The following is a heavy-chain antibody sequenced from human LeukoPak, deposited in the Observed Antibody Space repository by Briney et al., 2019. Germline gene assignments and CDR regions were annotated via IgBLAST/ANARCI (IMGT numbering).Heavy chain of an antibody. CDR3: VRDGGFFRFEY. Sequence: GSLRLSCAASGFIFGNYWMTWVRQAPRKGLEWLVNIKEDGSKTDYVDSVRGRFTISRDNAKNSLYLQMSNLRDEDTAVYYCVRDGGFFRFEYWGQGTLVSVSS. CDR2: IKEDGSKT. V-gene: IGHV3-7*01. J-gene: IGHJ4*02. D-gene: IGHD3-16*01. CDR1: GFIFGNYW.